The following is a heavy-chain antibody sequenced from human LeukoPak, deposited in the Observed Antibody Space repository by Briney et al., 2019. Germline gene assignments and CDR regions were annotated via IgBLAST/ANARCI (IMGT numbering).Heavy chain of an antibody. CDR1: GFTFSYYA. V-gene: IGHV3-23*01. D-gene: IGHD1-1*01. CDR3: ARGTLDGYYYMNV. CDR2: ISGSGDDT. Sequence: GGSLRLSCVASGFTFSYYAMSWVRQAPGKGLEWVSTISGSGDDTYYADSVKGRFTISRDNAKNSLYLQMNSLRAEDTAVYYCARGTLDGYYYMNVWGKGTTVTVSS. J-gene: IGHJ6*03.